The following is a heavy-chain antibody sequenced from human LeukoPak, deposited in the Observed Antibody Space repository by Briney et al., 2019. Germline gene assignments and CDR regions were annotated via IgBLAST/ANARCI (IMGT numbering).Heavy chain of an antibody. CDR2: TYYRSKWYN. CDR3: ARYYGGGMDV. J-gene: IGHJ6*02. Sequence: SQTLSLTCAISGFSVSSNSAGVNSIRQSPSRGLEWLGSTYYRSKWYNDYTGSVKTRIMIKPDTSKNQFSLQVNSVTPEDTAVYICARYYGGGMDVWGHGTTVTVSS. V-gene: IGHV6-1*01. D-gene: IGHD3-10*01. CDR1: GFSVSSNSAG.